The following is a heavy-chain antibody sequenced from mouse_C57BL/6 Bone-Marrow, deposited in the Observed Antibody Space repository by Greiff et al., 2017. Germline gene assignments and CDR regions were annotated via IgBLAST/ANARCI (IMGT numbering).Heavy chain of an antibody. CDR3: SRQVTTVLATKYFDV. CDR2: ISGGGGNT. D-gene: IGHD1-1*01. V-gene: IGHV5-9*01. CDR1: GFTFGSYT. J-gene: IGHJ1*03. Sequence: EVKVVESGGGLVKPGGSLKLPCAASGFTFGSYTMSWVRQTPETRLQWVAAISGGGGNTYYPDSVKGRFTISRDNDKNILYLQMSSLRSEDTALYYCSRQVTTVLATKYFDVWGTGTTVTVSS.